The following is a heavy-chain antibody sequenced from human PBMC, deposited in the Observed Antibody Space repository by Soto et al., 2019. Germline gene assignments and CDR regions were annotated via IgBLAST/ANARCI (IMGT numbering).Heavy chain of an antibody. D-gene: IGHD6-13*01. CDR3: AKAVYSSSWYRNSAWNCED. Sequence: EVQLVESGGGLVQPGRSLRLSCAASGFTFDDYAMHWVRQAPGRGLEWVSGISWNGDSIGYADSVKGRFTISRDNAKSALYLQMNSLRAEDTALYYCAKAVYSSSWYRNSAWNCEDWGQGTLVTVSS. CDR2: ISWNGDSI. CDR1: GFTFDDYA. J-gene: IGHJ4*02. V-gene: IGHV3-9*01.